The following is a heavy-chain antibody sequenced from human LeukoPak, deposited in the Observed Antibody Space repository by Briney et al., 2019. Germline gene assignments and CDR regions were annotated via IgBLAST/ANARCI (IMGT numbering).Heavy chain of an antibody. J-gene: IGHJ4*02. CDR2: INQDGSEK. V-gene: IGHV3-7*01. CDR1: GFTFSSHW. D-gene: IGHD3-22*01. Sequence: GGSLRLSCAASGFTFSSHWMSWVRQAPGKGLEWVSNINQDGSEKYYVDSVKGRFTISRDNAKNSLYLQMNSLRAEDTAVYYCARGGLVSSSNYWGQGTLVTVSS. CDR3: ARGGLVSSSNY.